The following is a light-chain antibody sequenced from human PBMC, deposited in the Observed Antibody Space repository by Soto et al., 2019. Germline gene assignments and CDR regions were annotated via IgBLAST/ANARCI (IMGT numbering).Light chain of an antibody. CDR1: QSISTF. V-gene: IGKV1-39*01. Sequence: DIQMTQSPATLSSSAGDRVTVTCRASQSISTFLNWYQQRPGEAPKLLIYAASSLQSGVPSRFSGSGSGADFTLTISSLQPEDFSTYYCQQSYTNPRTFGQGTKVEVK. CDR3: QQSYTNPRT. J-gene: IGKJ1*01. CDR2: AAS.